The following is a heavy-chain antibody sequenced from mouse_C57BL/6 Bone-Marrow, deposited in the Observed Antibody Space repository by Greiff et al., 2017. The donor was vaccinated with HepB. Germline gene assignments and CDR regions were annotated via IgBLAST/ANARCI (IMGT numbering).Heavy chain of an antibody. V-gene: IGHV7-3*01. J-gene: IGHJ1*03. CDR1: GFTFTDYY. CDR3: ASLYGNYDWYFDV. D-gene: IGHD2-1*01. CDR2: IRNKANSYTT. Sequence: EVKLVESGGGLVQPGGSLSLSCAASGFTFTDYYMSWVRQPPGKALEWLGFIRNKANSYTTEYSASVKGRFTISRDNSQSILYLQMNALRAEDSATYYCASLYGNYDWYFDVWGTGTTVTVSS.